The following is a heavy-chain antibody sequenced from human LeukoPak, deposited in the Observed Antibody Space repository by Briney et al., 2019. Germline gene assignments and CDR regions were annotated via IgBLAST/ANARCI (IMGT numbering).Heavy chain of an antibody. Sequence: ASVKVSCKASGYTFTGYYMHWVRQAPGQGLEWMGWINPNSGGTNYAQKFQGWVTMTRDTSISTAYMELSRLRSDDTAVYYCAREGSYCGGDRYSIPDAFDIWGQGTMVTVSS. CDR1: GYTFTGYY. CDR2: INPNSGGT. V-gene: IGHV1-2*04. CDR3: AREGSYCGGDRYSIPDAFDI. D-gene: IGHD2-21*02. J-gene: IGHJ3*02.